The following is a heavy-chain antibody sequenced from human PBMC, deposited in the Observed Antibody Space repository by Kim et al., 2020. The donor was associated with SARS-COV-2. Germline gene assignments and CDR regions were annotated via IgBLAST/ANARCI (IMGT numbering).Heavy chain of an antibody. D-gene: IGHD3-10*01. CDR2: IYYSGST. CDR1: GGSISSGGYY. V-gene: IGHV4-31*03. CDR3: ARETMVRGLSDAFDI. Sequence: SETLSLTCTVSGGSISSGGYYWSWIRQHPGKGLEWIGYIYYSGSTYYNPSLKSRVTISVDTSKNQFSLKLSSVTAADTVVYYCARETMVRGLSDAFDIWGQGTMVTVSS. J-gene: IGHJ3*02.